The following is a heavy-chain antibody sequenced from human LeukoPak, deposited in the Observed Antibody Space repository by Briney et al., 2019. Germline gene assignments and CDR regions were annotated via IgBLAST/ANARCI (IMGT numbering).Heavy chain of an antibody. CDR3: ARGRYYDSSDDAFDI. CDR2: ISSSSYYI. CDR1: GFTFSSYS. J-gene: IGHJ3*02. Sequence: GGSLRLSCAASGFTFSSYSMNWVRQAPGKGLEWVSSISSSSYYIYYADSVKGRFTISRDNAKNSLYLQMNSLRAEGTAVYYCARGRYYDSSDDAFDIWGQGTMVTVSS. V-gene: IGHV3-21*01. D-gene: IGHD3-22*01.